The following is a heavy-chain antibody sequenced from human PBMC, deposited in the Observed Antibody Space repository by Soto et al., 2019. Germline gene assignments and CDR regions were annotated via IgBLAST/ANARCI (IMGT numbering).Heavy chain of an antibody. V-gene: IGHV3-30-3*01. CDR1: GFTFNNYV. Sequence: QVQLVESGRDVVQPGRSLRLSCAVSGFTFNNYVIHWVRQAPGKGLEWVAVTASDGNKIYADSVKDRFTISRDSPNNKVNLEMNSLRSEDTAMYYCAREDESIGHAGTFQHWGQGTLVTVSP. CDR3: AREDESIGHAGTFQH. CDR2: TASDGNK. J-gene: IGHJ1*01. D-gene: IGHD2-21*01.